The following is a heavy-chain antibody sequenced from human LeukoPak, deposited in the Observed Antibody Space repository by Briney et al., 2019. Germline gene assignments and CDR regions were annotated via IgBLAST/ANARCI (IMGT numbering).Heavy chain of an antibody. D-gene: IGHD2-2*02. CDR3: GTRANTRASSDFDY. CDR2: IYNSGST. J-gene: IGHJ4*02. V-gene: IGHV4-59*08. CDR1: GGSFSSYC. Sequence: PSETLSLTRAVSGGSFSSYCWSGIRQPPGKGLEWIGYIYNSGSTNYNPSLKSRVTISVETSKKQFSLKLRSVTAADTAVYYCGTRANTRASSDFDYWGQGTLVTVSS.